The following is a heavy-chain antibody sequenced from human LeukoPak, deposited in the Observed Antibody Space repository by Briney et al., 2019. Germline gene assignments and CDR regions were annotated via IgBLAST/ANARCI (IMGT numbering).Heavy chain of an antibody. Sequence: ASQTLSLTCTVSGGSVNTGGYYWTWIRQHPGKGLEWIGYIYYSGSTNYNPSLKSRVTISVDTSKNQFSLKLSSVTAADTAVYYCARRRYTSGQVDSWGQGTLVTVSS. CDR3: ARRRYTSGQVDS. J-gene: IGHJ4*02. CDR2: IYYSGST. V-gene: IGHV4-61*08. CDR1: GGSVNTGGYY. D-gene: IGHD6-19*01.